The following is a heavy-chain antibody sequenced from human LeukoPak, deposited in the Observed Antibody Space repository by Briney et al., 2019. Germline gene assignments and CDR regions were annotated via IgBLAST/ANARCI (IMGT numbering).Heavy chain of an antibody. CDR1: GFTFSSYS. V-gene: IGHV3-21*01. J-gene: IGHJ5*02. CDR2: ISSSSSYI. CDR3: ARDRRLTTGWFDP. D-gene: IGHD4-17*01. Sequence: GGSLRLSCAASGFTFSSYSMNWVRQAPGKGLEWVSSISSSSSYIYYADSVKGRSTISRDNAKNSLYLQMNSLRAEDTAVYYCARDRRLTTGWFDPWGQGTLVTVSS.